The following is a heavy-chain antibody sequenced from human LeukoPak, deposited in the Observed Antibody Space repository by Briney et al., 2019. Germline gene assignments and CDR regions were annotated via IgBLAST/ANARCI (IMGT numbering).Heavy chain of an antibody. CDR2: MCGSAGCT. V-gene: IGHV3-23*01. CDR3: ARDRPNYHESNGHYYNRDGDH. D-gene: IGHD3-22*01. Sequence: GGSLRLSCAASGFTFNIYAMSWVRLAPGKGLQWVASMCGSAGCTYYADSVKGRFTISRENSKNTLYLQMNSLRAEDTAIYYCARDRPNYHESNGHYYNRDGDHWGQGTLVTVSS. J-gene: IGHJ5*02. CDR1: GFTFNIYA.